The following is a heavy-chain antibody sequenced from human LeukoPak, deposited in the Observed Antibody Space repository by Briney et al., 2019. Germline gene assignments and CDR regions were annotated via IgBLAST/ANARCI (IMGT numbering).Heavy chain of an antibody. Sequence: WDTLSLPCTVSGDSIGNSNYYWAWVRQHPAKGLEWLGSIFYSGSTYYNPSLKSRVTISVDTSKNQFSLNLHSVTAADTATYYCARRGITYSSSFFAYWGQGTLVTVSS. CDR2: IFYSGST. CDR3: ARRGITYSSSFFAY. D-gene: IGHD6-13*01. V-gene: IGHV4-39*01. CDR1: GDSIGNSNYY. J-gene: IGHJ4*02.